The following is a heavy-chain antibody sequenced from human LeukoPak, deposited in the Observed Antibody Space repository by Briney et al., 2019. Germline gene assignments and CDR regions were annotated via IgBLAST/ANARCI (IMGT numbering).Heavy chain of an antibody. J-gene: IGHJ4*02. Sequence: GGSLRLSCAAYGFTFRNYWMSWVRQAPGKGLEWVANIKQDGSEKKYVDSVKGRFTISRDNARKALYLQMNSLRAEDTAVYYCARLGGDLNSIGYYYGSYFDYWGQGTLVPVSS. CDR2: IKQDGSEK. CDR1: GFTFRNYW. CDR3: ARLGGDLNSIGYYYGSYFDY. D-gene: IGHD3-22*01. V-gene: IGHV3-7*01.